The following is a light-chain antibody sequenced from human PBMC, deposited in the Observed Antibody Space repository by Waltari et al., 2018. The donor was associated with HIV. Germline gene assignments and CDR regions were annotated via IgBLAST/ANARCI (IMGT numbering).Light chain of an antibody. Sequence: QSVLTQPPSVSGAPGQRVTISCTGSSSNIGAGYDVHWYQQLPGTAPKPLIHGNNPRASGVPDRFSGSKSDTSASLAITGLQSEDEADYYCQSYDSTLSGSDWVFGGGTKLTVL. V-gene: IGLV1-40*01. J-gene: IGLJ3*02. CDR2: GNN. CDR3: QSYDSTLSGSDWV. CDR1: SSNIGAGYD.